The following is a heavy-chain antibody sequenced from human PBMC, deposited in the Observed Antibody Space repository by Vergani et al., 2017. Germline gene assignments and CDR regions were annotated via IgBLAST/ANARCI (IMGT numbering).Heavy chain of an antibody. Sequence: QVQLQQWGAGLLKPSETLSLTCAVYGGSFSGYYWSWIRQPPGKGLEWIGEINHSGSTNYNPSLKSRVTISVDTSKNQFSLKLSSVTAADTAVYYCARGGVGKQQLDFDYWGQGTLVTVSS. CDR2: INHSGST. D-gene: IGHD6-13*01. J-gene: IGHJ4*02. CDR1: GGSFSGYY. V-gene: IGHV4-34*01. CDR3: ARGGVGKQQLDFDY.